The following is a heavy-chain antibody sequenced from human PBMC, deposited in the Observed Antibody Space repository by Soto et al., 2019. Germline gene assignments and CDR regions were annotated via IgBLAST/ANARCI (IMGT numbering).Heavy chain of an antibody. CDR1: GGSISSGGYY. Sequence: QVQLQESGPGLVKPSQTLSLTCTVSGGSISSGGYYWYWIRQHPGKGLEWIGYIYYSGTTYYNPSLKSRVTISVDTSKNQFSLKLSSVTAAVTAVYYCAASCVACGGFNYYGMDVWGQGTTVTVSS. D-gene: IGHD2-21*01. J-gene: IGHJ6*02. CDR2: IYYSGTT. CDR3: AASCVACGGFNYYGMDV. V-gene: IGHV4-31*03.